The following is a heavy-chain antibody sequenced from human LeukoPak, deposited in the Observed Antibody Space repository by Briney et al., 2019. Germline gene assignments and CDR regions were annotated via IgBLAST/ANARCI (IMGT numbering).Heavy chain of an antibody. J-gene: IGHJ4*02. CDR2: IYYSGST. Sequence: SETLSLTCTVSGGSISSSSYYWGWIRQPPGKGLEWIGSIYYSGSTYYNPSLKSRVTISVDTSKNQFSLKLSSVTAADTAVYYCASGSGSYWYYFDYWGQGTLVTVSS. V-gene: IGHV4-39*07. CDR3: ASGSGSYWYYFDY. CDR1: GGSISSSSYY. D-gene: IGHD1-26*01.